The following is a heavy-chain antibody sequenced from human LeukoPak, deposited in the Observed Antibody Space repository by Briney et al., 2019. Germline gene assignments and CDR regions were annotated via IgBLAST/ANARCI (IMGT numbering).Heavy chain of an antibody. CDR3: ARDLNGGSYYFGHYYYYMDV. CDR2: INPSGGAP. J-gene: IGHJ6*03. Sequence: ASVKVSCKASGYTFTMNYMHWVRQAPGQGLEWMGIINPSGGAPRNAQKFQGRVTMTRDMSTSTVYMELSSLRSEDTAVYYCARDLNGGSYYFGHYYYYMDVWGKGTTVTVSS. V-gene: IGHV1-46*01. CDR1: GYTFTMNY. D-gene: IGHD1-26*01.